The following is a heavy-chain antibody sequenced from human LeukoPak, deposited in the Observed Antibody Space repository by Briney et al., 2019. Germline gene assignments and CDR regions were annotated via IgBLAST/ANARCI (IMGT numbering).Heavy chain of an antibody. Sequence: GASVKVSCKASGYTFTSYYMHWVRQAPGQGLEWMGIINPSGGSTSYAQKFQGRVTMTRDTSTSTVYMELSSLRSEDTAVYYCARVTGASDSSDLIFDYWGQGALVTVSS. CDR3: ARVTGASDSSDLIFDY. J-gene: IGHJ4*02. CDR2: INPSGGST. D-gene: IGHD3-22*01. CDR1: GYTFTSYY. V-gene: IGHV1-46*01.